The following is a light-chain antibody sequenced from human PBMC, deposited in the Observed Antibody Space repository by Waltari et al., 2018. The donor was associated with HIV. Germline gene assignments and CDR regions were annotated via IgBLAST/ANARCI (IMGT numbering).Light chain of an antibody. CDR2: GNN. CDR1: SSNIGAGYD. CDR3: QSYDSSLSGSWV. J-gene: IGLJ3*02. Sequence: QSVLTQPPSVSGAPGQRVTFSCTGSSSNIGAGYDVHWYQQLPGTAPKLLIYGNNNRPSGVPDRVSGSKSGTSATLAITGLQAEDEADYYSQSYDSSLSGSWVFGGGTKLTVL. V-gene: IGLV1-40*01.